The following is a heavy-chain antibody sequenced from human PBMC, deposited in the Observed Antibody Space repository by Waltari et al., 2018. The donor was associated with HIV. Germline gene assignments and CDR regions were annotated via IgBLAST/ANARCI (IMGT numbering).Heavy chain of an antibody. CDR2: GYYKGDT. V-gene: IGHV4-39*07. Sequence: LQLQESGPGLVKPSETLSLTCRVSGGSISSSKYYWSWVRQSPGKGLQWIGNGYYKGDTNYRPTLKSRITITVDTSTNHFYLTLYSVTAADTATYLCARDKRGDYNFWSLPNHNYGMNVCGQGIAVTVTS. J-gene: IGHJ6*01. CDR3: ARDKRGDYNFWSLPNHNYGMNV. D-gene: IGHD3-3*01. CDR1: GGSISSSKYY.